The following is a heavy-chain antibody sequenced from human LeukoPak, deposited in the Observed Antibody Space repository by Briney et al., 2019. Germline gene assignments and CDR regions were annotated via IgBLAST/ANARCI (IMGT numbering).Heavy chain of an antibody. CDR1: GGSISNYY. V-gene: IGHV4-4*07. CDR2: IYSLGST. Sequence: SETLSLTCTVSGGSISNYYWSWIRQPAGKGLEWIGRIYSLGSTNYNLSLKSRVTMSVDTSKNQFSLKVRSVTAADTAIYYCAKGPTVGTPTAVDYWGQGILVTVSS. CDR3: AKGPTVGTPTAVDY. D-gene: IGHD4-23*01. J-gene: IGHJ4*02.